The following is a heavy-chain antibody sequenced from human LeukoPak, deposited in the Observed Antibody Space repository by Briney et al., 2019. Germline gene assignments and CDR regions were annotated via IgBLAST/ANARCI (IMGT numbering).Heavy chain of an antibody. Sequence: GGSLRLSCAASGFTFSSYWMHWVRQAPGKGLVWVSRINSDGSTTSYADSVKGRITISRDNAKNTLYLQMNSLRAEDTAVYYYVGGSYYSDYWGQGTLVTVSS. CDR1: GFTFSSYW. D-gene: IGHD1-26*01. CDR3: VGGSYYSDY. CDR2: INSDGSTT. J-gene: IGHJ4*02. V-gene: IGHV3-74*01.